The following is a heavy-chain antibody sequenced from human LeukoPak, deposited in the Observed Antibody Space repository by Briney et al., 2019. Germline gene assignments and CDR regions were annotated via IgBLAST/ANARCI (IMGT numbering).Heavy chain of an antibody. D-gene: IGHD1-26*01. Sequence: PGGSLRLSCAASGFTFSSYAMHWVRQAPGKGLEYVSAIGSNGGSTYYANSVKGRFTISRDNSKNTLYLQMGSLRAEDTAVYYCVKDLSGTYSFDYWGQGTLVTVSS. CDR1: GFTFSSYA. CDR2: IGSNGGST. V-gene: IGHV3-64*01. CDR3: VKDLSGTYSFDY. J-gene: IGHJ4*02.